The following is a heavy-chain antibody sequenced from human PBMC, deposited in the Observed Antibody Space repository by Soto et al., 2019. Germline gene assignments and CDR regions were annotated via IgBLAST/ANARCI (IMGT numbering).Heavy chain of an antibody. V-gene: IGHV1-2*02. CDR2: ISPNSGDT. CDR3: AKDGQYGDYGYYFDY. J-gene: IGHJ4*02. D-gene: IGHD4-17*01. Sequence: QVHLVQSGTEVKRPGASVKVSCKASGYSFTAYYMHWVRQAPGQGLEWMGWISPNSGDTRFAQKFLGRLTMTRDTSINTVYLELSSLVSDEAAVYYCAKDGQYGDYGYYFDYWGQGTLVTVPS. CDR1: GYSFTAYY.